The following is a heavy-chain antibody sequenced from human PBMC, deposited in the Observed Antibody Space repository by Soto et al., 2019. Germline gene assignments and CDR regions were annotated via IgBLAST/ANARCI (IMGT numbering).Heavy chain of an antibody. J-gene: IGHJ4*02. D-gene: IGHD3-3*01. V-gene: IGHV1-18*01. CDR2: ISAYNGNT. CDR1: GYTFTSYG. CDR3: ARASRFFEWLPYYFDS. Sequence: ASVKVSCKASGYTFTSYGISWVRQAPGQGLEWMGWISAYNGNTNYAQKLQGRVTMTTDTSTSTAYMELRSLRSDDTAVYYCARASRFFEWLPYYFDSWGQGTLVTVSS.